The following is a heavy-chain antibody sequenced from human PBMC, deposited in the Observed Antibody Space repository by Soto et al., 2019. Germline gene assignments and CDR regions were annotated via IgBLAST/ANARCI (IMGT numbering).Heavy chain of an antibody. J-gene: IGHJ4*02. V-gene: IGHV4-4*02. CDR3: ARFSESGWYDY. Sequence: SETLSLTCAVSSGSISSSNWWSWVRQPPGKGLEWIGEIYHSGSTNYNPSLKSRVTISVDKPKNQFSLKLSSVTAADTAVYYCARFSESGWYDYWGQGTLVTVSS. CDR1: SGSISSSNW. D-gene: IGHD6-19*01. CDR2: IYHSGST.